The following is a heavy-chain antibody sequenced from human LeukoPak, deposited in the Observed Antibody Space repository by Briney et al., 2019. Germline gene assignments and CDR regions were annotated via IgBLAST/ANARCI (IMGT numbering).Heavy chain of an antibody. D-gene: IGHD3-22*01. V-gene: IGHV4-38-2*02. CDR2: IYHSGST. CDR1: GYSISSGYY. Sequence: PSEALSLTCTVSGYSISSGYYWGWIRQPPGKGLEWIGSIYHSGSTYYNPSLKSRVTISVDTSKNQFSLKLSSVTAADTAVYYCAGLSYYDSSGSFDYWGQGTLVTVSS. CDR3: AGLSYYDSSGSFDY. J-gene: IGHJ4*02.